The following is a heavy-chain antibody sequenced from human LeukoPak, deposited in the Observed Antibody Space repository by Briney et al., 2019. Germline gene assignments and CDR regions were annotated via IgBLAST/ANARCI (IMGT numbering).Heavy chain of an antibody. J-gene: IGHJ4*02. CDR2: ISAYNGNT. Sequence: ASVKVSCKASGYTFTSYGISWVRQAPGQGLEWMGWISAYNGNTNYAQKLQGRVTMTTDTSTSTAYMELRSLRSDDTAVYYCARDAIPLGELSFFDYWGQGTLVTVSS. CDR3: ARDAIPLGELSFFDY. D-gene: IGHD3-16*02. CDR1: GYTFTSYG. V-gene: IGHV1-18*01.